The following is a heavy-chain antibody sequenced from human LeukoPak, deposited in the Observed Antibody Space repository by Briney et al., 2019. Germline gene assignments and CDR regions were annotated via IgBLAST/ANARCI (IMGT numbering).Heavy chain of an antibody. CDR1: GFTFSSYG. V-gene: IGHV3-33*01. CDR3: ARDPYSSGWFNAFDI. Sequence: PGGSLRLSCAASGFTFSSYGMHWVRQAPGKGLEWVAVIWYDGSNEYYADSVKGRLTIFRDNSKNTLYLEMDNLRAEDTAIYYCARDPYSSGWFNAFDIWGQGTMVTVSS. CDR2: IWYDGSNE. J-gene: IGHJ3*02. D-gene: IGHD6-19*01.